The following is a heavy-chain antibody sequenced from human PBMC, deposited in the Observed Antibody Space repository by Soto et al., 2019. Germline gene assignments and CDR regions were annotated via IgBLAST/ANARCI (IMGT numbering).Heavy chain of an antibody. CDR3: ARDGQYRTDGFDI. CDR1: GFTFSNHG. J-gene: IGHJ3*02. Sequence: EAQLLESGGGSVQPGGSLRLSCAASGFTFSNHGMSWIRQAPGKGLEWISGLSRGGGSTYYVDSVKGRFTTSRDNAKNTLDLIMKSLRVEDTALYYCARDGQYRTDGFDIWGQGTMVTVSS. CDR2: LSRGGGST. V-gene: IGHV3-23*01. D-gene: IGHD5-12*01.